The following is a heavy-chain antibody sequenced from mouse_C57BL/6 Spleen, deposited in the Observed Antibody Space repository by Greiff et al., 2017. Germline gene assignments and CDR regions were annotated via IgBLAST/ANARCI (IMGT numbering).Heavy chain of an antibody. V-gene: IGHV1-50*01. CDR3: ARSVQGAMDY. J-gene: IGHJ4*01. CDR2: IDPSDSYT. CDR1: GYTFTSYW. Sequence: VQLQQPGAELVKPGASLKLSCKASGYTFTSYWMQWVKQRPGQGLEWIGEIDPSDSYTNYNQKFKGKATLTVDTSSSTAYMQLSSLTSEDSAVYYCARSVQGAMDYWGQGTSVTVSS.